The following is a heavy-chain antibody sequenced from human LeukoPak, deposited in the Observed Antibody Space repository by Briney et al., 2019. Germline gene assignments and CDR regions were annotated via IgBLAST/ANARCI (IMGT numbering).Heavy chain of an antibody. J-gene: IGHJ3*02. D-gene: IGHD6-19*01. V-gene: IGHV5-51*01. CDR2: IYPGASDT. CDR1: GYSFTSYW. Sequence: GESLKISCKGSGYSFTSYWIGWVRQMPGKGLEWMGIIYPGASDTRYSPSFQGQVTISDDKSISPAYLQWSSLKASDTAMYYCARTTQQWQGAFDIWGQGTMVTVSS. CDR3: ARTTQQWQGAFDI.